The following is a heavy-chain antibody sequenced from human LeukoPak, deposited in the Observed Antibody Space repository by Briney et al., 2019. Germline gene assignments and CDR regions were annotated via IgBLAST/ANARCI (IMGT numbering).Heavy chain of an antibody. CDR3: ARDAPLQYYDFWSGPRESDY. J-gene: IGHJ4*02. CDR1: GGSVSSGSYY. CDR2: IYYSGST. V-gene: IGHV4-61*01. Sequence: SETLSLTCTVSGGSVSSGSYYWSWIRQPPGKGLEWIGYIYYSGSTNYNPSLKSRVTTSVDTSKNQFSLKLSSVTAADTAVYYCARDAPLQYYDFWSGPRESDYWGQGTLVTVSS. D-gene: IGHD3-3*01.